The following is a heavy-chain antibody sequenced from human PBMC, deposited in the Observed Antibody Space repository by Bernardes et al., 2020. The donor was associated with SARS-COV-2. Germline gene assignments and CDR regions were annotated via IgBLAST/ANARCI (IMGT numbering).Heavy chain of an antibody. J-gene: IGHJ5*02. Sequence: GRSLRLSCAASGFIFSSYGMYWVRQAPGKGLEWVAIISYHGRDKYYGDSVKGRFTISRDNSKNTLYLQMSSLRAEDTAVYYCARETTNNWFDPWGQGTLVTVSS. D-gene: IGHD1-26*01. CDR3: ARETTNNWFDP. CDR1: GFIFSSYG. CDR2: ISYHGRDK. V-gene: IGHV3-30*03.